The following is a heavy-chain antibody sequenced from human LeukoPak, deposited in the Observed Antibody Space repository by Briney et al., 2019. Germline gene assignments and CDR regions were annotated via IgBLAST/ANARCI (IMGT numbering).Heavy chain of an antibody. Sequence: GESLRISCKGSGYSFTSYWISWVRQMPGKGLGWMGRIDPSDSYTNYSPSFQGHVTISADKSISTAYLQWSSLKASDTAMYYCARHPYPITMVRGVVGHLADYWGQGTLVTVSS. V-gene: IGHV5-10-1*01. CDR1: GYSFTSYW. CDR3: ARHPYPITMVRGVVGHLADY. CDR2: IDPSDSYT. J-gene: IGHJ4*02. D-gene: IGHD3-10*01.